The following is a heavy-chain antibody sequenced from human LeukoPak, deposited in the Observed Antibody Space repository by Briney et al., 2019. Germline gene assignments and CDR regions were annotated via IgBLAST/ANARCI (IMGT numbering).Heavy chain of an antibody. V-gene: IGHV3-7*01. CDR3: VRDVAYDFRNPYRYFQH. Sequence: GSLRLSCAASGCTFSTYWMTWVRQAPGKGLEWVANIKQDGSEKYYEDSMKGRFTISRDNAKSSLYLQMKSLRAEDTAVYYCVRDVAYDFRNPYRYFQHWGQGTLVTVSS. J-gene: IGHJ1*01. CDR1: GCTFSTYW. D-gene: IGHD3-3*01. CDR2: IKQDGSEK.